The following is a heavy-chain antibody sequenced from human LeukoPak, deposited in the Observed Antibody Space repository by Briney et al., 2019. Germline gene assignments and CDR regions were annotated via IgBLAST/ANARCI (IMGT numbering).Heavy chain of an antibody. Sequence: GASVKVSCKASGYTFTSYGISWVRQAPGQGLEWMGWISAYNGNTNYAQKLQGRVTMTTDTSTSTAYMELRSLRSDDTAVYYCARDESLGWYSVRAFDIWGQGTMVTVSS. CDR2: ISAYNGNT. D-gene: IGHD6-19*01. CDR3: ARDESLGWYSVRAFDI. CDR1: GYTFTSYG. J-gene: IGHJ3*02. V-gene: IGHV1-18*01.